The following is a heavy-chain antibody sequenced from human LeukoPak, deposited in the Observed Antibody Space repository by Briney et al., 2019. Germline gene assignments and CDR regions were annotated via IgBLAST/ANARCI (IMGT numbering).Heavy chain of an antibody. Sequence: GGSLRLSCAASGFTFNSYAMHWVRQAPGKGLEWVAVISYDGSNKYYADSVKGRFTISRDNSKNTLYLQMNSLRAEDTAVYYCARGPPYHLRVVITPMYYYYGMDVWGQGTTVTVSS. CDR1: GFTFNSYA. V-gene: IGHV3-30-3*01. CDR3: ARGPPYHLRVVITPMYYYYGMDV. CDR2: ISYDGSNK. D-gene: IGHD3-22*01. J-gene: IGHJ6*02.